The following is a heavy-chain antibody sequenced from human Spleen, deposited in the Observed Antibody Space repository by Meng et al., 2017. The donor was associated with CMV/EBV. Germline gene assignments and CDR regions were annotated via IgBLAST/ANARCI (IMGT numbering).Heavy chain of an antibody. J-gene: IGHJ4*02. CDR2: ISWNSGSI. CDR1: GFTFDDYA. V-gene: IGHV3-9*01. Sequence: SLKISCAASGFTFDDYAMHWVRQAPGKGLEWVSGISWNSGSIGYADSVKGRFTISRDNAKNSLYLQMNSLRAEDTVLYYCAKVDYWGQGTLVTVSS. CDR3: AKVDY.